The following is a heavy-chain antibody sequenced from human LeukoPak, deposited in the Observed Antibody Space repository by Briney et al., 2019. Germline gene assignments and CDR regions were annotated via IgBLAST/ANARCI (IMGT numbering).Heavy chain of an antibody. CDR3: ARDLNDYTIRAAFDI. D-gene: IGHD4-11*01. V-gene: IGHV4-38-2*02. Sequence: SETLSLTCTVSGYSISTGYYWDWIRQPPGKGLEWIGTFYHGGSTYYNPSLKSRVTISVDTSKNQFSLKLSSVTAADTAVYYCARDLNDYTIRAAFDIWGQGTMVTVSS. J-gene: IGHJ3*02. CDR1: GYSISTGYY. CDR2: FYHGGST.